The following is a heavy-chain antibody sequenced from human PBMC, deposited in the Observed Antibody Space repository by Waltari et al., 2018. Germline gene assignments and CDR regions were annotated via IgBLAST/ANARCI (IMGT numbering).Heavy chain of an antibody. CDR2: MNPNSGNT. D-gene: IGHD2-15*01. V-gene: IGHV1-8*02. CDR3: ARGLECSGGSCSGEVDY. J-gene: IGHJ4*02. Sequence: QVQLVQSGAEVKKPGASVKVSCKASGYTFTGYYMHWVRQAPGQGLEWMGRMNPNSGNTGYAQKVQGRVTMTRNTSISTAYMELSSLRSEDTAVYYCARGLECSGGSCSGEVDYWGQGTLVTVSS. CDR1: GYTFTGYY.